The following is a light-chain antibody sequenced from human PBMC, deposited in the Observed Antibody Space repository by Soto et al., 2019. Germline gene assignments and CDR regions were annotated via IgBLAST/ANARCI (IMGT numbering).Light chain of an antibody. Sequence: TPYPTTLSVSPGERAPLSCRASHSVSNNLAWYQQKPGQAPRLLLYGASTRATGIPDRFSGSGSGTDFTLTISSLEPEDFAVYYCQKRSNWPPITFGQGTQLEIK. CDR1: HSVSNN. CDR3: QKRSNWPPIT. J-gene: IGKJ5*01. V-gene: IGKV3-11*01. CDR2: GAS.